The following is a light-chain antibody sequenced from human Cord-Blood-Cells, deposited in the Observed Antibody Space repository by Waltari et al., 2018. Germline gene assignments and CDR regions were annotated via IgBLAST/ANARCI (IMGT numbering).Light chain of an antibody. V-gene: IGLV2-8*01. Sequence: QSALTQPPSPSGSPGRSVTIPCPGTTSDVGGYNYVSWYQQHPGKAPKLLFYEVSKRPSGVPDRFSGSKSGNTASLTVSGLQAEDEADYYCSSYAGSNNLVFGGGTKLTVL. CDR3: SSYAGSNNLV. CDR1: TSDVGGYNY. CDR2: EVS. J-gene: IGLJ3*02.